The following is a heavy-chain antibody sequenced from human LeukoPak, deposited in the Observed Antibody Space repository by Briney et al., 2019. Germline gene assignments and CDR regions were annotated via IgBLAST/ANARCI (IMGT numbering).Heavy chain of an antibody. Sequence: GGSLRLSCAASGFTVSSNYMSWVRQAPGKGLEWVSVIYSGGSTYYADSVKGRFTISRDNSKNTLYLQMNSLRAEDTAVYYCARDPAVAVDYYYGMDVWGQGTTVTVSS. V-gene: IGHV3-66*01. D-gene: IGHD6-19*01. J-gene: IGHJ6*02. CDR3: ARDPAVAVDYYYGMDV. CDR1: GFTVSSNY. CDR2: IYSGGST.